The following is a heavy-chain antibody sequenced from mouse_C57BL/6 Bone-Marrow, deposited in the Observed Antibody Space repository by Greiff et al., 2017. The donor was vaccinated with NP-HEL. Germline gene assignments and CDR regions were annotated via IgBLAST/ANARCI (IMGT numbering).Heavy chain of an antibody. J-gene: IGHJ4*01. CDR3: ARRDLYYDYDEVDD. CDR2: IYPRSGNT. CDR1: GYTFTSYG. V-gene: IGHV1-81*01. Sequence: QVQLQQSGAELARPGASVKLSCKASGYTFTSYGISWVKQRTGQGLEWIGEIYPRSGNTYYNEKFKGKATLTADKSSSTAYMELRSLTSEDSAVYFCARRDLYYDYDEVDDWGQGTSVTVSS. D-gene: IGHD2-4*01.